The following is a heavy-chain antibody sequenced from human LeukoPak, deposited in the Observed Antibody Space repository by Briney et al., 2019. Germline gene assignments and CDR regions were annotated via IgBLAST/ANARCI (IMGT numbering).Heavy chain of an antibody. CDR3: ARDLVAWYYFDY. CDR2: ISHSGST. Sequence: PSETLSLTCGVYGGSFSDYHWNWIRQSPGKGLEWIGEISHSGSTNYNPSLKSRVTISVDTSKNQFSLKLSSVTAADTAVYYCARDLVAWYYFDYWGQGTLVTVSS. J-gene: IGHJ4*02. D-gene: IGHD6-6*01. CDR1: GGSFSDYH. V-gene: IGHV4-34*01.